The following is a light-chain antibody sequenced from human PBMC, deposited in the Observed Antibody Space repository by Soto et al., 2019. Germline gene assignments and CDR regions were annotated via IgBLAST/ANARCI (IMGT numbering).Light chain of an antibody. CDR3: QQYNSYS. V-gene: IGKV1-39*01. Sequence: IHMTHAPSSLSASLGDIVTITCRASHSISSYLNWYQQKPVKAPKLLIYAASSLQSGVPSRFSGSGSETDFTLTISSLQPEDFATYSCQQYNSYSFGQGTKVDI. J-gene: IGKJ1*01. CDR1: HSISSY. CDR2: AAS.